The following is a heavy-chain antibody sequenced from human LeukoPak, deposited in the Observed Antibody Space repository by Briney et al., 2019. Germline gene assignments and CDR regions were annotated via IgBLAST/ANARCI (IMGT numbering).Heavy chain of an antibody. Sequence: PSETLSLTCTVSGGSISSGSYYWSWIRQPAGKGLEWIGRIYTSGSTNYNPSLKSRVTISVDTSKNQFSLKLSSVTAADAAVYYCARVGGVVIYYYYMDVWGKGTTVTVSS. V-gene: IGHV4-61*02. J-gene: IGHJ6*03. CDR2: IYTSGST. CDR1: GGSISSGSYY. CDR3: ARVGGVVIYYYYMDV. D-gene: IGHD3-3*01.